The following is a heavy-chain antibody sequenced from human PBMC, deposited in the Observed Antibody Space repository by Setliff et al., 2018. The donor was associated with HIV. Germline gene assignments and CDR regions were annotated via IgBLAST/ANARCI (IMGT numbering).Heavy chain of an antibody. D-gene: IGHD6-19*01. CDR2: RYTTGST. CDR3: AREIGGIAVAGTPNDAFDI. V-gene: IGHV4-61*09. J-gene: IGHJ3*02. Sequence: SETLSLTCTVSGGSVSSGSYYWSWIRQPAGRGLEWIGHRYTTGSTSYNPSLKSRVTISVDTSKNQFSLKLSSVTAADTAVYYCAREIGGIAVAGTPNDAFDIWGQGTMVTVSS. CDR1: GGSVSSGSYY.